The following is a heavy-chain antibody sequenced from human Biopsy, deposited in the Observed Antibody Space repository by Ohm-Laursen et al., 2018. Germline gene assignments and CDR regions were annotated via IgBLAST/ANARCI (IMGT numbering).Heavy chain of an antibody. V-gene: IGHV3-9*01. CDR2: ISWDGGSE. J-gene: IGHJ4*02. D-gene: IGHD3-3*01. CDR1: GFTFAVNV. CDR3: VRGYSSSWSGYLDH. Sequence: SLSLSCTASGFTFAVNVMHWVRQAPGKGLGWVSGISWDGGSEGYADSVKGRFTISRDNAKNSLFLQMNSLATEDTALYYCVRGYSSSWSGYLDHWGQGTLVTVSS.